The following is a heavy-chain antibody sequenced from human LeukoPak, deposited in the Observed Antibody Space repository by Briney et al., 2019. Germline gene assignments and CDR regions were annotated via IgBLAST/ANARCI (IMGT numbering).Heavy chain of an antibody. D-gene: IGHD2-21*01. Sequence: SETLSLTCTVSGGSISSYYWGWIRQPPGKGLEWIGSIYYSGSTYYNPSLKSRVTISVDTSKNQFSLKLSSVTAADTAVYYCVIPNGDYFDYWGQGTLVTVSS. CDR2: IYYSGST. V-gene: IGHV4-39*01. CDR1: GGSISSYY. J-gene: IGHJ4*02. CDR3: VIPNGDYFDY.